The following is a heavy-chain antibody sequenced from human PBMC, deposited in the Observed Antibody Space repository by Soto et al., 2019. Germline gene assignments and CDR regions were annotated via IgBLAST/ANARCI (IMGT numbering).Heavy chain of an antibody. J-gene: IGHJ4*02. CDR1: GSISTTTP. V-gene: IGHV3-23*01. CDR3: ATSFRYSDN. CDR2: ISGRGTNT. Sequence: EVQLLESGGGLVQPGGSLRLSCAASGSISTTTPLSWVRQAPGKGLEWVSTISGRGTNTYYADSVKGRFIISRDNLKNTVNLQMNGLGVEDTAIYYCATSFRYSDNWGQGTRVTVSS.